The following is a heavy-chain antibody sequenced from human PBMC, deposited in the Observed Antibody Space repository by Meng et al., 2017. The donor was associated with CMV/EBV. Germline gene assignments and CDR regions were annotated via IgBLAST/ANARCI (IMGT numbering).Heavy chain of an antibody. D-gene: IGHD3-22*01. CDR1: GDSINCYY. CDR2: INTSGGT. V-gene: IGHV4-4*07. J-gene: IGHJ4*02. CDR3: ARGGLYYYDSSGHFDY. Sequence: ATSPGLAKQSTRLALTCTFSGDSINCYYWSWSRRPAGKGLEWIRRINTSGGTNYNPSVTSRVTMSVDTSKNQFSMKLSSVTAADTAVYYCARGGLYYYDSSGHFDYWGQGTLVTVSS.